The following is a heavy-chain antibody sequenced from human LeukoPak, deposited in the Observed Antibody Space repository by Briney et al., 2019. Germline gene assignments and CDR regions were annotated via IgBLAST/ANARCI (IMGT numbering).Heavy chain of an antibody. Sequence: GGSLRLSCAASGFTFSSYGMSWVRQAPGKGLEGVSAVSGSGDSTNYADSVKGRFTISRDNSKNTLFLQMNSLRAEDTAVYYCARSASGYYLFDYWGQGTLVTVSS. D-gene: IGHD2/OR15-2a*01. J-gene: IGHJ4*02. CDR1: GFTFSSYG. V-gene: IGHV3-23*01. CDR2: VSGSGDST. CDR3: ARSASGYYLFDY.